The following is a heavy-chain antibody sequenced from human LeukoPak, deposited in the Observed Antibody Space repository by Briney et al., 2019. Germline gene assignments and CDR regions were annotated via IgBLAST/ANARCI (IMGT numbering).Heavy chain of an antibody. D-gene: IGHD6-25*01. CDR1: GGSISSGSHY. Sequence: SQTLSLTCTVSGGSISSGSHYWSWIRQPAGKGLEWIGRIYTSGSTNYNPSLKSRVTISVDTSKNQFSLKLSSVTAADTAVYYCARAKQSGGFDYWGQGTLVTVSS. V-gene: IGHV4-61*02. J-gene: IGHJ4*02. CDR3: ARAKQSGGFDY. CDR2: IYTSGST.